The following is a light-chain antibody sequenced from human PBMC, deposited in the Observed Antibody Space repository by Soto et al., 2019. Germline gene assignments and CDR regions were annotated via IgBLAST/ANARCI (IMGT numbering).Light chain of an antibody. CDR2: VNN. CDR1: TSNIGSNT. J-gene: IGLJ2*01. V-gene: IGLV1-44*01. CDR3: ATWDDSLNGLI. Sequence: QSVLTQPPSASGTPGQTVTMSCSGSTSNIGSNTVTWYQQFPGSAPKVLIYVNNQRRSGVPDRFSGSKSGTSAFLAITGLQSEDEADYYCATWDDSLNGLIFGGGTKLPVL.